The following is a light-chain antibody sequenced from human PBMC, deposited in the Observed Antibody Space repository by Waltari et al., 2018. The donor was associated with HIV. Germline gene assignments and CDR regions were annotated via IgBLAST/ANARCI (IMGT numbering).Light chain of an antibody. Sequence: QSALTQPASVSGSPGQSIIISCTGTSFDVGDYNYVSWYQQHPGKAPKLLIYEVTNRPSGVSNRFSGSKSGNTATLTISRVGVGDEADYYCQVWDSTIDHVLFGGGTKLTVL. V-gene: IGLV2-14*01. CDR1: SFDVGDYNY. CDR3: QVWDSTIDHVL. CDR2: EVT. J-gene: IGLJ2*01.